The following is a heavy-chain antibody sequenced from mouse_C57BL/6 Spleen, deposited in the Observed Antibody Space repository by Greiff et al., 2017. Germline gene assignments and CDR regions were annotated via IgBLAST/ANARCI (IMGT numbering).Heavy chain of an antibody. J-gene: IGHJ3*01. Sequence: VQLKESGPGLVKPSQSLSLTCSVTGYSITSGYYWNWIRQFPGNKLEWMGYISYDGSNNYNPSLKNRISITRDTSKNQFFLKLNSVTTEDTATYYCARDVYYCGSSYPFAYWGQGTLVTVSA. CDR2: ISYDGSN. CDR3: ARDVYYCGSSYPFAY. D-gene: IGHD1-1*01. CDR1: GYSITSGYY. V-gene: IGHV3-6*01.